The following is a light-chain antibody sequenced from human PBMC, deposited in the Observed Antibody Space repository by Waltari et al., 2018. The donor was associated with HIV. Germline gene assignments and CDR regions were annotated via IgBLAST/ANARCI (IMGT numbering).Light chain of an antibody. V-gene: IGLV1-47*01. CDR2: RNN. Sequence: QYVLTQPPSASGTPGQSVTISCSGSSSNIGRTFVYWYQQFPGAPPSLLIYRNNQRPSGVPDRFSGSKSGTSASLDISGLRPEDEADYYCATWDDSLTGVVFGGGTKVTVL. J-gene: IGLJ2*01. CDR3: ATWDDSLTGVV. CDR1: SSNIGRTF.